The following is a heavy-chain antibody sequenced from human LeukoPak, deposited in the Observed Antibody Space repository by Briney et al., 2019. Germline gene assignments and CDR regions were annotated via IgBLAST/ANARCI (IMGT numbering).Heavy chain of an antibody. CDR2: IIPIFGTT. V-gene: IGHV1-69*06. CDR1: GGTFNSYA. D-gene: IGHD1-26*01. J-gene: IGHJ5*02. CDR3: ARDRGFPKWEGFGWFDP. Sequence: ASVKVSCKASGGTFNSYAISWVRQAPGQGLEWMGGIIPIFGTTNYARKFRGRVTLTADKSTRTAYMELSSLRSEDTAVYYCARDRGFPKWEGFGWFDPWGQGTLVTVSS.